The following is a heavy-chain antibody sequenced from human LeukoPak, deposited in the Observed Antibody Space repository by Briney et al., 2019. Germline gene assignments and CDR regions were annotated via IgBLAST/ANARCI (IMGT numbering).Heavy chain of an antibody. CDR3: ARQGAYLGVYNWFDP. V-gene: IGHV3-11*03. J-gene: IGHJ5*02. Sequence: GGSLRLSCAASGFTFSDYYMSWIRQAPGKGLEWVSYISSSSSYTNYADSVKGRFTIYRDNAKNSLYLQMNSLRAEDTAVYYCARQGAYLGVYNWFDPWGQGTLVTVSS. CDR1: GFTFSDYY. CDR2: ISSSSSYT. D-gene: IGHD2-2*01.